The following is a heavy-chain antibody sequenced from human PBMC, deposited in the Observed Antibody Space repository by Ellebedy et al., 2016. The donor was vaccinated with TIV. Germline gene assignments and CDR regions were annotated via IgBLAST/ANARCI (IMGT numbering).Heavy chain of an antibody. CDR3: ARDYYGSGN. CDR1: GFTFSSYA. Sequence: GESLKISCTASGFTFSSYAMGWVRQAPGRGLAWVANIHPDGSEKYYVDSVKGRFTISRDNAKNSLYLEMNSLRAEDTAVYYCARDYYGSGNWGQGTLVTVSS. D-gene: IGHD3-10*01. CDR2: IHPDGSEK. J-gene: IGHJ4*02. V-gene: IGHV3-7*01.